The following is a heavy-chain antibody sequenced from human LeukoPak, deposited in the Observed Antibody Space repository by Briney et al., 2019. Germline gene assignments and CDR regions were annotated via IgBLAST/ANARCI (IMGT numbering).Heavy chain of an antibody. CDR1: GGSITGYH. J-gene: IGHJ4*02. CDR3: ARVTPVAGTNDY. V-gene: IGHV4-59*12. Sequence: SETLSLTCTVSGGSITGYHWSWIRQPPGKGLEWIGYIYHSGSTYYNPSLKSRVTISVDRSKNQFSLKLSSVTAADTAVYYCARVTPVAGTNDYWGQGTLVTVSS. CDR2: IYHSGST. D-gene: IGHD6-19*01.